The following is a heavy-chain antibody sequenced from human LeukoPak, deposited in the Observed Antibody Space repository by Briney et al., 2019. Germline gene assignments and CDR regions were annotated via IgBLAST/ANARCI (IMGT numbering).Heavy chain of an antibody. CDR1: GFTFSSYS. CDR3: ARGRVVGATKARFEAFDI. Sequence: GGSLRLSCAASGFTFSSYSMNWVRQAPGKGLEWVSSISSSSSYIYYADSVKGRFTISRDNAKNTLYLQMNSLRAEDTAVYYCARGRVVGATKARFEAFDIWGQGTMVTVSS. J-gene: IGHJ3*02. V-gene: IGHV3-21*01. D-gene: IGHD1-26*01. CDR2: ISSSSSYI.